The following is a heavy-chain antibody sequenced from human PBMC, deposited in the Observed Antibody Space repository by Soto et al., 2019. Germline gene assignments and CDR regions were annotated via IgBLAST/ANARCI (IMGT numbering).Heavy chain of an antibody. CDR1: GGTFSSYA. J-gene: IGHJ5*02. D-gene: IGHD2-21*02. V-gene: IGHV1-69*01. Sequence: QVQLVQSGAEVKKPGSSVKVSCKASGGTFSSYAISWVRQAPGQGLEWMGGIIPIFGTANYAQKFQGRVTITADESTSTAYIELSSLRSEDTAVYYCARDRTYCGGACYSSYWFDPWGQGTLVTVSS. CDR2: IIPIFGTA. CDR3: ARDRTYCGGACYSSYWFDP.